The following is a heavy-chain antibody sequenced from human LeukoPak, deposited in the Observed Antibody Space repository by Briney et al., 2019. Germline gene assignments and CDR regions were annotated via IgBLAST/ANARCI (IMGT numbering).Heavy chain of an antibody. D-gene: IGHD6-25*01. V-gene: IGHV3-23*01. J-gene: IGHJ3*02. CDR1: GFTFSSYA. CDR3: ARDLRHPDAFDI. Sequence: GGSLRLSCAASGFTFSSYAMNWVRQAPGRGLEWVSGFSGSGGTTYYADSVKGRFTISRDNAKNSLYLQMNSLRAEDTALYYCARDLRHPDAFDIWGQGAMVTVSS. CDR2: FSGSGGTT.